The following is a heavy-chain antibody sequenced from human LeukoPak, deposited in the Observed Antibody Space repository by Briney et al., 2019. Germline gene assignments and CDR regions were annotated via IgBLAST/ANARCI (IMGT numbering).Heavy chain of an antibody. Sequence: GGSLRLSCAASGFAFNNYWIHWVRQAPGKGLVWVSRINSNGRDTIYADSVKGRFTISRDNAKNTLYLQLSSLRAEDTAVYYCARGGGDHAFDLWGQGTMVAVSS. D-gene: IGHD3-16*01. V-gene: IGHV3-74*01. CDR2: INSNGRDT. J-gene: IGHJ3*01. CDR1: GFAFNNYW. CDR3: ARGGGDHAFDL.